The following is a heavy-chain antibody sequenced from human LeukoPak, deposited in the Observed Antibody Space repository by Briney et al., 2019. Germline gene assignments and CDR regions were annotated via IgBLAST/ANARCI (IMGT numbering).Heavy chain of an antibody. J-gene: IGHJ6*03. Sequence: GGSLRLSCAASGFSVSSNYMNWVHQAPGKGLEWVSYISSSGSTIYYADSVKGRFTISRDNAKNSLYLQMNSLRAEDTAVYYCARVELAPYYYYYMDVWGKGTTVTVSS. CDR3: ARVELAPYYYYYMDV. V-gene: IGHV3-48*03. CDR2: ISSSGSTI. CDR1: GFSVSSNY. D-gene: IGHD1-7*01.